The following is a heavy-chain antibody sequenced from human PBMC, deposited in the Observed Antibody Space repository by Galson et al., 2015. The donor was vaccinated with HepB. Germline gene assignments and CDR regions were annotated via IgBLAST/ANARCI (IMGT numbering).Heavy chain of an antibody. Sequence: SLRLSCADSGFIFSNAWMSWVRQAPGKGLEWVGRIKSRADGGTTDYAATVKGRFTISRDDSKNTLYLQMNSLSIEDTAVYYCTTLASGHYGLDVWGHGTTVTVSS. CDR2: IKSRADGGTT. V-gene: IGHV3-15*01. CDR3: TTLASGHYGLDV. J-gene: IGHJ6*02. CDR1: GFIFSNAW.